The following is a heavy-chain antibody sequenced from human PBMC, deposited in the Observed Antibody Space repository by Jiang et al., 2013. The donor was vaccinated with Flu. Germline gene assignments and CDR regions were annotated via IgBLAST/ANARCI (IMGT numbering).Heavy chain of an antibody. D-gene: IGHD3-10*01. CDR3: AGLRGFDY. CDR2: IYHSGST. V-gene: IGHV4-38-2*01. CDR1: GYSISSGYY. J-gene: IGHJ4*02. Sequence: LLKPSETLSLTCAVSGYSISSGYYWGWIRQPPGKGLEWIGSIYHSGSTYYNPSLKSRVTISVDTSKNQFSLKLSSVTAADTAVYYCAGLRGFDYWGQGTLVTVVL.